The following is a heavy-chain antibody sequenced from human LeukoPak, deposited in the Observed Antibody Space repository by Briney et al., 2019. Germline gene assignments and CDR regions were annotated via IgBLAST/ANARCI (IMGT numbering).Heavy chain of an antibody. CDR1: GYTFTGYY. CDR2: ISWNSGSI. J-gene: IGHJ4*02. V-gene: IGHV3-9*01. Sequence: SCKASGYTFTGYYMHWVRQAPGKGLEWVSGISWNSGSIGYADSVKGRFTISRDNAKNSLYLQMNSLRAEDTALYYCARSASGSYLGFDYWGQGTLVTVSS. D-gene: IGHD1-26*01. CDR3: ARSASGSYLGFDY.